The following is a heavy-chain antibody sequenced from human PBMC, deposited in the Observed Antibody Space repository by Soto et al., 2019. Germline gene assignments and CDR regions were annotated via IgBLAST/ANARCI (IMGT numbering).Heavy chain of an antibody. CDR1: GGTFSSYA. D-gene: IGHD6-6*01. CDR3: ARDEIEYSSSTSVYYYGMDV. J-gene: IGHJ6*02. V-gene: IGHV1-69*01. Sequence: QVQLVQSGAEVKKPGSSVKVSCKASGGTFSSYAISWVRQAPGQGLEWMGGIIPIFGTANYAQKFQGRVTITADESTSTAYMELSSLRSEDTAVYYCARDEIEYSSSTSVYYYGMDVWGQWTTVTVSS. CDR2: IIPIFGTA.